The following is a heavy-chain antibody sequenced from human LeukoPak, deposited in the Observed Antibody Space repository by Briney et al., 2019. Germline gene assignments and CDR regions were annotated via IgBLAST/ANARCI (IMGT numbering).Heavy chain of an antibody. J-gene: IGHJ4*02. D-gene: IGHD5-18*01. CDR1: GYTFTGYY. Sequence: GASVKVSCKASGYTFTGYYMHWVRQAPGQGLEWMGWINPNSGNTGYAQKFQGRVTITRNTSISTAYMELSSLRSEDTAVYYCVVDTAMVIFDYWGQGTLVTVSS. CDR2: INPNSGNT. CDR3: VVDTAMVIFDY. V-gene: IGHV1-8*03.